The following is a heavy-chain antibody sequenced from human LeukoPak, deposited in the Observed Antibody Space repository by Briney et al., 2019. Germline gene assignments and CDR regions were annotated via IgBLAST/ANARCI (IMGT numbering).Heavy chain of an antibody. Sequence: PGGSLRLSCAASGFTFTSYAMHWVRQAPGKGLEWVAVISYDGTDKYYADSVKGRFTISRDNSRNTLYLQMNSLRPEDTAVYFCARSVHIGYHDYWGQGTLVTVSS. CDR3: ARSVHIGYHDY. D-gene: IGHD2-21*01. V-gene: IGHV3-30*04. CDR2: ISYDGTDK. J-gene: IGHJ4*02. CDR1: GFTFTSYA.